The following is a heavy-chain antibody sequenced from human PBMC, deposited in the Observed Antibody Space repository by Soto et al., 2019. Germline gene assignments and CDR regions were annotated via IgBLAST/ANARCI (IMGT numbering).Heavy chain of an antibody. Sequence: ASVKVSCKASGYTFNSYGISWVRQAPGQGLEWMGWINAYNGNTNYAQNLQGRLTMTTDTSTSTAYMELRSLRSDDTAVYYCARDWFGVDYWGQGTLVTVSS. J-gene: IGHJ4*02. CDR2: INAYNGNT. CDR1: GYTFNSYG. D-gene: IGHD3-16*01. V-gene: IGHV1-18*01. CDR3: ARDWFGVDY.